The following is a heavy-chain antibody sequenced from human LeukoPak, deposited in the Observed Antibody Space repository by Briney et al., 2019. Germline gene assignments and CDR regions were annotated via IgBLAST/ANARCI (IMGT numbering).Heavy chain of an antibody. V-gene: IGHV3-30*18. CDR2: ISYDGSNK. CDR3: AKDHDSSGLDY. Sequence: GGSLRLSCAASGFTVSSNYMHWVRQAPGKGLEWVAVISYDGSNKYYADSVKGRFTISRDNSKNTLYLQMNSLRAEDTAVYYCAKDHDSSGLDYWGQGTLVTVSS. D-gene: IGHD3-22*01. J-gene: IGHJ4*02. CDR1: GFTVSSNY.